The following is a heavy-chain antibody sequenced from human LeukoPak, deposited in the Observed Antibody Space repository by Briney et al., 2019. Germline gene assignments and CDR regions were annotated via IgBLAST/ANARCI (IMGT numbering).Heavy chain of an antibody. CDR3: ARVKRDSEVGWLRLEGDYYYYYYMDV. D-gene: IGHD5-12*01. J-gene: IGHJ6*03. CDR2: IYYSGST. V-gene: IGHV4-59*01. Sequence: SETLSLTCTVSGGSISSYYWSWIRQPPGKGLEWIGYIYYSGSTNYDPSLKSRVTISVDTSKNQFSLKLSSVTAADTAVYYCARVKRDSEVGWLRLEGDYYYYYYMDVWGKGTTVTISS. CDR1: GGSISSYY.